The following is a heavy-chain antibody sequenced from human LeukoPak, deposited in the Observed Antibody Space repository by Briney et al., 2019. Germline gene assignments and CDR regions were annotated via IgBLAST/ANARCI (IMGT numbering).Heavy chain of an antibody. CDR3: ARETAMVTNYYYYYGMDV. CDR1: GYTFTSYY. Sequence: ASVKVSCKASGYTFTSYYMHWVRQAPGQGLEWMGIINPRGGTTTHAQKFQGRVTMTRDTSTRPVYMELYSLRSEDTAVYYCARETAMVTNYYYYYGMDVWGQGTTVTVSS. J-gene: IGHJ6*02. CDR2: INPRGGTT. V-gene: IGHV1-46*01. D-gene: IGHD5-18*01.